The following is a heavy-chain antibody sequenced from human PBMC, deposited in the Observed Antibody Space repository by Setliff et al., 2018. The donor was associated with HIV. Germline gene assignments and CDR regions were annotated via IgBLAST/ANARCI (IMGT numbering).Heavy chain of an antibody. J-gene: IGHJ4*02. CDR2: ITYSGST. Sequence: PSETLSLTCTVSGGSISSDDYYWNWIRQPPGKGLEWIGYITYSGSTSCNPSLKSRVTISMDTSKNQFSLKLKSVTAADTAVYSCVRHLSEMAMVDHWGQGTLVTVSS. V-gene: IGHV4-30-4*08. CDR3: VRHLSEMAMVDH. CDR1: GGSISSDDYY.